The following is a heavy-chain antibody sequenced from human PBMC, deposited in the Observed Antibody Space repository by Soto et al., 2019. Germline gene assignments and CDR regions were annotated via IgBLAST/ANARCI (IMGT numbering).Heavy chain of an antibody. CDR1: GLTFYNYA. J-gene: IGHJ3*02. CDR2: ISGSGGRT. CDR3: AKGEWESLRNPVDM. V-gene: IGHV3-23*01. D-gene: IGHD1-26*01. Sequence: EVQLLESGGGLVRPGGSLRLSCAASGLTFYNYAMSWVRQAPGKGLEWVSTISGSGGRTYYTLSVKGRFTISRDNSRDVLHLQMNSLRADDTALYYCAKGEWESLRNPVDMWGPGTMVTVSS.